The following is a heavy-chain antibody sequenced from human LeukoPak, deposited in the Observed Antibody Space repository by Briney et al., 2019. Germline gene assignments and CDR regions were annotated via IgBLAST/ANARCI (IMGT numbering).Heavy chain of an antibody. Sequence: PGGSVRLSCAASGFTFSSYGIHWVRHAPGKGLEWVVVIWYDGSNKYYADSVKGRFTISRDNSKNTLYLQMNSLRAEDTAVYYCARDHPEGYFDYWGQGPLVTVSS. CDR1: GFTFSSYG. CDR2: IWYDGSNK. CDR3: ARDHPEGYFDY. D-gene: IGHD1-14*01. J-gene: IGHJ4*02. V-gene: IGHV3-33*01.